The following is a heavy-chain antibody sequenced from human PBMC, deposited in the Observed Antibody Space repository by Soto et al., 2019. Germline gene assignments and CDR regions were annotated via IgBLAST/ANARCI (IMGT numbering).Heavy chain of an antibody. D-gene: IGHD2-8*01. CDR3: ASEIMPLPNEWYFDL. V-gene: IGHV4-30-4*01. Sequence: QVQLQESGPGLVKPSETLSLTCTVSGGSISGGVHSWSWIRQPPGKGLEWIGRIFDGGSTYYNPSVKSRLTISVDTSKNHFSLRLSSVTAADTAVYYCASEIMPLPNEWYFDLWGRGTLVTVSS. J-gene: IGHJ2*01. CDR2: IFDGGST. CDR1: GGSISGGVHS.